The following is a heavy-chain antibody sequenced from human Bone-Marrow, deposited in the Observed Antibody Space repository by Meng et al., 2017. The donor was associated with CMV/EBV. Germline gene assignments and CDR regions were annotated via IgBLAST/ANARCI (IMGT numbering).Heavy chain of an antibody. CDR2: INSDGSST. CDR3: AMGSGSYS. CDR1: GFTFSSYW. Sequence: GESLKISCAASGFTFSSYWMHWVRQAPGKGLVWVSRINSDGSSTSYADSVKGRFTISRDNAKNTLYLQMNSLRAEDTAVYYCAMGSGSYSWGQGTLVTVYS. V-gene: IGHV3-74*01. D-gene: IGHD1-26*01. J-gene: IGHJ4*02.